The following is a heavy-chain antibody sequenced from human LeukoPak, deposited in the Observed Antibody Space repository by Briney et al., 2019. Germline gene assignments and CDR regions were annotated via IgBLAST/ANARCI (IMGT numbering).Heavy chain of an antibody. J-gene: IGHJ4*02. D-gene: IGHD4-17*01. CDR1: GASISSYY. V-gene: IGHV4-59*01. CDR3: ARGSDFGDC. CDR2: IYISGTT. Sequence: SETLSLTCTVSGASISSYYWSWIRQPPGKGLEWIGYIYISGTTNYNPSLKSRVTMSVDTSKNQLSMKLSSVTAADTAVYYCARGSDFGDCWGQGTLVTVSS.